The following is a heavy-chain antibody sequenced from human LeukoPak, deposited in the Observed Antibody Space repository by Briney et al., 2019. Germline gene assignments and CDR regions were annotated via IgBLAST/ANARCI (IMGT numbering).Heavy chain of an antibody. CDR1: GFTFSSFS. Sequence: AGSLRRSCSASGFTFSSFSMIWLRPAPGKGLEGGSSISSSSSYIYYADSAKGRCTISRDNAKNSLYLQKNSVRAEDTAVYYCARGFRSGYWRVYYFDYWGQGTLVTVSS. CDR3: ARGFRSGYWRVYYFDY. D-gene: IGHD2-8*02. CDR2: ISSSSSYI. V-gene: IGHV3-21*01. J-gene: IGHJ4*02.